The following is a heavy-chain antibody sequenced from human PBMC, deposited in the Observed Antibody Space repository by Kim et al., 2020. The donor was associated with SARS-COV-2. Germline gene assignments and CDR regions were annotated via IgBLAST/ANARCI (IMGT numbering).Heavy chain of an antibody. Sequence: ASVKVSCKASGYTLTGYYMHWVRQAPGQGLEWMGRINPKSGGTNYAEKFQGMVTMTRDTSISTVYMELSRLGSDDTAVYYCARDSSQLELGDYWGQGTLVTVSS. CDR1: GYTLTGYY. V-gene: IGHV1-2*06. J-gene: IGHJ4*02. CDR2: INPKSGGT. CDR3: ARDSSQLELGDY. D-gene: IGHD1-1*01.